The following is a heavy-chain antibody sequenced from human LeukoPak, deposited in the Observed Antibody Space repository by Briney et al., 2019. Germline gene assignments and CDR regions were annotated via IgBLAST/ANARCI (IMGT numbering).Heavy chain of an antibody. V-gene: IGHV3-74*01. D-gene: IGHD6-13*01. CDR3: AKDIAAAGSSDY. CDR1: GFRFSGHW. J-gene: IGHJ4*02. Sequence: GGSLRLSCAASGFRFSGHWMHWVRQSPGKGLVWVSRINNAGSSTSYTDSVKGRFTISRDNTKNTLYLQMNSLRAEDTAVYYCAKDIAAAGSSDYWGQGTLVTVSS. CDR2: INNAGSST.